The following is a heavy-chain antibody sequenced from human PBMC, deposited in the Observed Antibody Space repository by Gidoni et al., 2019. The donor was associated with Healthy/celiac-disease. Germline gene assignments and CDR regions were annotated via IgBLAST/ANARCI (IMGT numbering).Heavy chain of an antibody. CDR2: TYYRSKWYT. CDR3: ARSWSLWTGAFDI. D-gene: IGHD3-3*01. Sequence: QVQLQQSGPGLVKPPQTLSLTCAISGDSVSSNGAAWNWIRQSPSGGLEWLGRTYYRSKWYTDYAESVKSRITFNPDTSKNQFSLHLSSVTPEDTAVYYCARSWSLWTGAFDIWGQGTMVTVSS. J-gene: IGHJ3*02. CDR1: GDSVSSNGAA. V-gene: IGHV6-1*01.